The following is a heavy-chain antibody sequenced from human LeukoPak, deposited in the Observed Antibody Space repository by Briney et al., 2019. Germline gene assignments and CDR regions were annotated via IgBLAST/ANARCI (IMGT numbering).Heavy chain of an antibody. Sequence: GGSLRLSCAASGFTFSSYAMSWVRQAPGKGLEWVSGISGSGGSTYYADSVEGRFTISRDNSKNTLYLQMNSLRAEDTAVYYCAKVRLLPTVTTPLYNWFDPWGQGTLVTVSS. CDR1: GFTFSSYA. CDR2: ISGSGGST. CDR3: AKVRLLPTVTTPLYNWFDP. D-gene: IGHD4-17*01. J-gene: IGHJ5*02. V-gene: IGHV3-23*01.